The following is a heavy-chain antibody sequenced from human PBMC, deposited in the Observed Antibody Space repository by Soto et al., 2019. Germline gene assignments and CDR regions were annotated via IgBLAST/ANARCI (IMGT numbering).Heavy chain of an antibody. CDR1: GAPISSLTYS. D-gene: IGHD6-6*01. J-gene: IGHJ4*02. Sequence: SETLSLTCAVSGAPISSLTYSWVWIRQPPGKGLEGIASISLGGTTYYSPSLKSRLTASLYPSNNQVSFILSSVTVTDTAVYFCVKQAVGSMSSEWGPGTLVTVSS. CDR2: ISLGGTT. CDR3: VKQAVGSMSSE. V-gene: IGHV4-39*01.